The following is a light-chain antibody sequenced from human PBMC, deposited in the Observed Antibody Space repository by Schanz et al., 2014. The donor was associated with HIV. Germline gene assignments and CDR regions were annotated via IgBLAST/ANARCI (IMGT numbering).Light chain of an antibody. Sequence: EIVLTQSPGTLSLSPGERATLSCRASQSVSSSYLAWYQQKPGQAPRLLMYGASTRVTGIPDRFSGSGSGTDFTLTISRLEPEDFVLYYCQQYGSSPYTFGQGTKLEIK. CDR2: GAS. J-gene: IGKJ2*01. V-gene: IGKV3-20*01. CDR1: QSVSSSY. CDR3: QQYGSSPYT.